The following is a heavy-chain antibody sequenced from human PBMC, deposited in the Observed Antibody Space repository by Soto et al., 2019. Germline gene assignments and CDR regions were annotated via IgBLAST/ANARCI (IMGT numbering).Heavy chain of an antibody. V-gene: IGHV3-30*18. CDR3: AKGHRDDLVGATTGGWYSDL. Sequence: QVQLVESGGGVVQPGRSLRLSCAASGFTFSTYGMHWVRQAPGKGLEWVAVISYDGSNKYYANSVKGRFTISRDNSKNTLYLQMNSLRAEDTAVYYCAKGHRDDLVGATTGGWYSDLWGRGTLVTVSS. D-gene: IGHD1-26*01. CDR1: GFTFSTYG. CDR2: ISYDGSNK. J-gene: IGHJ2*01.